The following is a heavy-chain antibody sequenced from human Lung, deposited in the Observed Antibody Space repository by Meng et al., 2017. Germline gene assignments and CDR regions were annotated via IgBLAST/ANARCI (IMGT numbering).Heavy chain of an antibody. CDR3: ARGPTTMAHDFDY. CDR2: INHSGST. CDR1: GGSFSDYY. D-gene: IGHD4-11*01. Sequence: HVPLKQWGAGLLKPSETLSLTCVVSGGSFSDYYWSWIRQPPGKGLEWIGEINHSGSTNYNPSLESRATISVDTSQNNLSLKLSSVTAADSAVYYCARGPTTMAHDFDYWGQGTLVTVSS. V-gene: IGHV4-34*01. J-gene: IGHJ4*02.